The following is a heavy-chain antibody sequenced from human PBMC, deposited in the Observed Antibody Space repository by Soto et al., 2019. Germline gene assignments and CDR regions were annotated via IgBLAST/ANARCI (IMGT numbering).Heavy chain of an antibody. Sequence: QVQLQESGPGLVKPSQTLSLTCTVSGGSISSGGYFWSWIRQHPGKGLEWFGYIYYTGSTYYNPSLKSRVTISVDTSKNQFSLRLSSVTAADTAVYYCVRGTPSGSYGMDVWGQGTTVTVS. CDR3: VRGTPSGSYGMDV. CDR1: GGSISSGGYF. CDR2: IYYTGST. V-gene: IGHV4-31*03. J-gene: IGHJ6*02. D-gene: IGHD2-15*01.